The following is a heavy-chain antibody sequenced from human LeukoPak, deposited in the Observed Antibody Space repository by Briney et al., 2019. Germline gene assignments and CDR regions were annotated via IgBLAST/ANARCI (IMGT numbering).Heavy chain of an antibody. CDR3: AKRNYFDSGPFDY. J-gene: IGHJ4*02. CDR1: GFTFSNYV. V-gene: IGHV3-23*01. CDR2: IHGSGGTT. D-gene: IGHD3-10*01. Sequence: GGSLRLSCAASGFTFSNYVMSWVRQAPGKGLEWVSAIHGSGGTTFYVDSMKGRFTTSRDNSKNTLYLQMNSLRAEDTAVYYCAKRNYFDSGPFDYWGQGTLVTVSS.